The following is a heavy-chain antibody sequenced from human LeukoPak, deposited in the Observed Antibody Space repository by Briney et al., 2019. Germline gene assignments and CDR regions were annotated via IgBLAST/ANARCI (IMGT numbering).Heavy chain of an antibody. CDR2: ISGSGATT. J-gene: IGHJ4*02. V-gene: IGHV3-23*01. CDR3: AKDQSRVGASDPFDY. CDR1: VFTFSSCA. D-gene: IGHD1-26*01. Sequence: GGSLRLSSAAPVFTFSSCAMTWVRQAPGKGLWWVSSISGSGATTYYADSVKGRFTISRDNSNNTVYLQMNSLRAEDTAVYYCAKDQSRVGASDPFDYWGQGMQVGVSS.